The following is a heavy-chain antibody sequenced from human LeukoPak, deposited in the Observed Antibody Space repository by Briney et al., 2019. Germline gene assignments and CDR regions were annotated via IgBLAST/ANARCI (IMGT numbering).Heavy chain of an antibody. V-gene: IGHV1-18*01. J-gene: IGHJ6*02. CDR2: ISAYNGNT. D-gene: IGHD6-13*01. CDR3: ARIAAAGNYYYYGMDV. CDR1: GYTFTSYG. Sequence: ASVKVSCKASGYTFTSYGISWVRQAPGQGREWMGWISAYNGNTNYAQKLQGRVTMTTDTSTSTAYMELRSLRSDDTAVYYCARIAAAGNYYYYGMDVWGQGTTVTVSS.